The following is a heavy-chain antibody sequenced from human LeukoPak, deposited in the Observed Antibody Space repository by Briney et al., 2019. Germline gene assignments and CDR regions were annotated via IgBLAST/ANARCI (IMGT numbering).Heavy chain of an antibody. J-gene: IGHJ4*02. CDR3: ARSIWFGGLSYYFDY. Sequence: SETLSLTCAVYGGSFSGYYWSWIRQPPGKGLEWIGEINHSGSTDYNPSLKSRVTISVDTSKNQFSLKLSSVTAADTAVYYCARSIWFGGLSYYFDYWGQGTLVTVSS. CDR2: INHSGST. CDR1: GGSFSGYY. D-gene: IGHD3-10*01. V-gene: IGHV4-34*01.